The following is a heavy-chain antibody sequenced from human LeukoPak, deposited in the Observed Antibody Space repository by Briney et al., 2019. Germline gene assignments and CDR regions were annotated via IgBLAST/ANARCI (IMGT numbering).Heavy chain of an antibody. CDR3: ATLYGRNSVGDY. CDR1: GFTVSSYY. J-gene: IGHJ4*01. V-gene: IGHV3-66*02. Sequence: GGSLRLSCAASGFTVSSYYMSWVRQAPGKGLEWVSVIYSGGGTYHADSVKGRFIISRDSSRNTLHLQMNSMSAEDTAVYYCATLYGRNSVGDYWGQGTLVSVSS. CDR2: IYSGGGT. D-gene: IGHD4-23*01.